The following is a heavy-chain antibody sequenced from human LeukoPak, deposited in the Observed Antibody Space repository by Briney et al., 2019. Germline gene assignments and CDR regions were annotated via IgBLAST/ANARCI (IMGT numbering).Heavy chain of an antibody. CDR1: RFTFSDYY. Sequence: GGSLRLSCAASRFTFSDYYMTWIRQAPGKGLEWVSYITTFRSYTNYADSVKARFTISGDNAKNSLYLQMNTLRAEDTAVYYCVRDLDLGGYSSFEYWGQGTLVTVSS. CDR3: VRDLDLGGYSSFEY. J-gene: IGHJ4*02. CDR2: ITTFRSYT. D-gene: IGHD4-23*01. V-gene: IGHV3-11*06.